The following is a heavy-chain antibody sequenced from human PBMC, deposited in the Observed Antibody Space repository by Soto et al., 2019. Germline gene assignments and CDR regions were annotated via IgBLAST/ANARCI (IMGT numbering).Heavy chain of an antibody. CDR2: ISGNGGST. D-gene: IGHD7-27*01. V-gene: IGHV3-64D*09. CDR3: VKIGTGDGAFDI. Sequence: GGSLRLSCSASGFTFSSYAMHWVRQAPGKGLEYVSAISGNGGSTYYADSVKGRFTISRDNSKNTLYLQMSSLRAEDTAVYYCVKIGTGDGAFDIWGQGTMVTVSS. J-gene: IGHJ3*02. CDR1: GFTFSSYA.